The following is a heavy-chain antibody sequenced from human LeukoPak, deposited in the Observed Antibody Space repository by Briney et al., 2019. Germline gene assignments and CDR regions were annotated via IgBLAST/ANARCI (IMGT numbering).Heavy chain of an antibody. CDR1: GGSIGSASSY. CDR2: MYYTGGT. V-gene: IGHV4-39*01. J-gene: IGHJ4*02. D-gene: IGHD5-24*01. CDR3: ASPGGNRWLPFYHFDY. Sequence: PSETLSLTCTVSGGSIGSASSYWAWIRQPPGKGLEWIGIMYYTGGTYYNPSLKSRVTISGDTSKNQFSLKLSSVTAADTAVYYCASPGGNRWLPFYHFDYWGQGTLVTVSS.